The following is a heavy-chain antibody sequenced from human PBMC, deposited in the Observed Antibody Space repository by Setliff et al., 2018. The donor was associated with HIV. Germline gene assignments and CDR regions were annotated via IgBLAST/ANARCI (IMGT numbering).Heavy chain of an antibody. CDR3: ARGVPHLSSLDV. CDR2: IHNTVTT. Sequence: SETLSLTCIVSGSSISSDIYYWGWIRQSPGKGLAWIGSIHNTVTTYYNPSLKSRVTISVDTSKNQFSLKLSSVTAADTAVYYCARGVPHLSSLDVWDKGVAVTVSS. V-gene: IGHV4-39*01. CDR1: GSSISSDIYY. J-gene: IGHJ6*04. D-gene: IGHD3-10*01.